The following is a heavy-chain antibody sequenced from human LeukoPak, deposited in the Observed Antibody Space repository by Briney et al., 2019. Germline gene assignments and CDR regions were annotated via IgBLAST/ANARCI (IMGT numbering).Heavy chain of an antibody. CDR2: VFPGDSET. CDR1: GYSPTTWW. D-gene: IGHD3-22*01. V-gene: IGHV5-51*01. Sequence: GESLKISCKASGYSPTTWWIGWVRQMPGKGLEWMGIVFPGDSETRYSPSFQGQVTISVDKSISTAYLQWSSLNASDTAIYFCARQSLGRRVGYYYAQPDSWGQGTLVTVSS. J-gene: IGHJ5*02. CDR3: ARQSLGRRVGYYYAQPDS.